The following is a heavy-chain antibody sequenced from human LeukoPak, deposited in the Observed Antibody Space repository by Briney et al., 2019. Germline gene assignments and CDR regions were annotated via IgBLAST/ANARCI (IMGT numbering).Heavy chain of an antibody. CDR3: ARSPFYGSGSYPSWFDP. CDR2: IWYDGSNK. D-gene: IGHD3-10*01. CDR1: GFTFSSYG. V-gene: IGHV3-33*01. Sequence: GGSLRLSCAAAGFTFSSYGMHWVRQAPGKGLEWVAVIWYDGSNKYYADSVKGRFTISRDNSKNTLYLQMNSLRAEDTAVYYCARSPFYGSGSYPSWFDPWGQGTLVTVSS. J-gene: IGHJ5*02.